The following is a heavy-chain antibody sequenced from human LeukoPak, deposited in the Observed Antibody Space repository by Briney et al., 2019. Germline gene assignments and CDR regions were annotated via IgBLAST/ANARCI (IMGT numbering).Heavy chain of an antibody. CDR3: AREKIVSTKNFDY. V-gene: IGHV4-39*07. Sequence: SETLSLTCTVSGGSINTGDYYWTWIRQPPGKGLEWVGSLFYTGNTYYNPSLKTRVTISIDTSMNQFSLKLSSVTAADTAVYYCAREKIVSTKNFDYWGQGTLVTVSS. J-gene: IGHJ4*02. CDR2: LFYTGNT. D-gene: IGHD5/OR15-5a*01. CDR1: GGSINTGDYY.